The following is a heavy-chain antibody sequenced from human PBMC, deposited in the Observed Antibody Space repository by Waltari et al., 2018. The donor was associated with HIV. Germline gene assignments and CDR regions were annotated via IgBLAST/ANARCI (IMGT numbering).Heavy chain of an antibody. Sequence: QVQLQQWGTGLLKPSETLSRTCAVYGGSFSGYYWSWIRQPPGKGLEWIGEVIHRGSANDNPSLKVRVTMSVDMSQNQFTLKLSAVTAADTAVYYCARRPPIAAAAPEGALDIWGQGTMVTVSS. CDR1: GGSFSGYY. J-gene: IGHJ3*02. CDR2: VIHRGSA. CDR3: ARRPPIAAAAPEGALDI. V-gene: IGHV4-34*12. D-gene: IGHD6-13*01.